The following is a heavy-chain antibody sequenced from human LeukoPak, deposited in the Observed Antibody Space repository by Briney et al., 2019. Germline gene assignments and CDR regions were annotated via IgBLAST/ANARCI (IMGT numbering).Heavy chain of an antibody. CDR3: ARDPEDIAAAGTFYYYYYMDV. Sequence: GGSLRLSCAASGFTFSSYSMNWVRQAPGKGLEWVSSISSSSSYIYYADSVKGRFTISSDNAKNSLYLQMNSLRAEDTAVYYCARDPEDIAAAGTFYYYYYMDVWGKGTTVTVSS. CDR1: GFTFSSYS. J-gene: IGHJ6*03. CDR2: ISSSSSYI. V-gene: IGHV3-21*01. D-gene: IGHD6-13*01.